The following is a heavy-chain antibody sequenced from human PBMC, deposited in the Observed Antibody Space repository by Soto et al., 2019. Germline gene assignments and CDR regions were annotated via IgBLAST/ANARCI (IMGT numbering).Heavy chain of an antibody. D-gene: IGHD4-17*01. CDR1: GFTFSSYA. V-gene: IGHV3-23*01. J-gene: IGHJ4*02. CDR3: AIKDYGTKSLNY. CDR2: ISGSSGST. Sequence: GSLRLSCAASGFTFSSYAMNWVRQAPGKGLEWVSVISGSSGSTYYADSVKGRFTISRDNSKNTLFLQMNSLRAEDTAIYFCAIKDYGTKSLNYWGQGILVTVSS.